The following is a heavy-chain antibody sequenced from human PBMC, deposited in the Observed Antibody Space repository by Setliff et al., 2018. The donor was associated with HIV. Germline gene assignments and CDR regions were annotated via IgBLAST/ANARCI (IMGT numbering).Heavy chain of an antibody. CDR1: GYIFTTYW. CDR2: IYPGDSDT. J-gene: IGHJ6*03. D-gene: IGHD3-22*01. Sequence: GESLKISCKGSGYIFTTYWIGWVRQMPGKGLEWMGIIYPGDSDTTYSPSFQGQVNISADKSVNTAYLQWSSLKASDTAMYYCARFVHSSGWYSSSYYYYMDVWGKGTTVTVSS. CDR3: ARFVHSSGWYSSSYYYYMDV. V-gene: IGHV5-51*01.